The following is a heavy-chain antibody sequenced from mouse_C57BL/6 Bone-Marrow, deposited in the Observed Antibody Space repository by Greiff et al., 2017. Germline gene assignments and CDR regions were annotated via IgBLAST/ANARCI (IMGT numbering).Heavy chain of an antibody. Sequence: EVQLVESGGGLVQPGGSLKLSCAASGFTFSDYYMYWVRQTPEKRLEWVAYISNGGGSTYYPDTVKGRFTISRDNAKNTLYLQMSRLKSEDTAMYYCARHGGGIVIDWYFDVWGTGTTVTVSS. CDR2: ISNGGGST. CDR1: GFTFSDYY. D-gene: IGHD2-5*01. CDR3: ARHGGGIVIDWYFDV. J-gene: IGHJ1*03. V-gene: IGHV5-12*01.